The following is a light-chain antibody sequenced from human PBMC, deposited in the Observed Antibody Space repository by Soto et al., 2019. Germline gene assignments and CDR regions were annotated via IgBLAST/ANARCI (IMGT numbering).Light chain of an antibody. CDR2: DVS. V-gene: IGKV1-5*01. J-gene: IGKJ1*01. CDR3: QQYDSYSWT. CDR1: QSISSH. Sequence: DIQMTQSPSSLSASVEDRVTISCRASQSISSHLNWYQQKPGKAPKLLIYDVSSLESGVPSRFSGSGSGTEFILTISSLQPDDFATYYCQQYDSYSWTFDQGTKV.